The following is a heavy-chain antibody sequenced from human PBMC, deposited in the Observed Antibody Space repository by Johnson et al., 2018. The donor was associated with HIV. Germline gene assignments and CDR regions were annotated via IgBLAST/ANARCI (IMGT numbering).Heavy chain of an antibody. J-gene: IGHJ3*02. Sequence: EVQLLESGGGVVQPGRSLRLSCAASGFTFSSYAMSWVRQAPGKGLEWVSVISGSGGCTYYADSVKGRFTISRDNSKNTLYLQMNSLRAEDTAVYYCASRYYDDNTYYDACDIWGQGTMVTVSS. CDR1: GFTFSSYA. CDR3: ASRYYDDNTYYDACDI. V-gene: IGHV3-23*01. CDR2: ISGSGGCT. D-gene: IGHD3-22*01.